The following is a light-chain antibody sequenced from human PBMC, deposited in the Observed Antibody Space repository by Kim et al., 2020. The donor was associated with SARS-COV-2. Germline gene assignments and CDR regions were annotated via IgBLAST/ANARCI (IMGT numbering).Light chain of an antibody. Sequence: AQVKLTCTLRSGHSSYAIAWHQQQPEKGPRYLMKVNSDGSHSKGDGIPDRFSGSSSGAERYLTISSLQAEDEADYYCQTWGPDIGVFGGVTKLTVL. CDR1: SGHSSYA. CDR3: QTWGPDIGV. CDR2: VNSDGSH. J-gene: IGLJ3*02. V-gene: IGLV4-69*01.